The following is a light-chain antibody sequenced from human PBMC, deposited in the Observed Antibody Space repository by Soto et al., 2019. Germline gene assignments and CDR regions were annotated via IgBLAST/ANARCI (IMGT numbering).Light chain of an antibody. CDR1: RSVNNY. J-gene: IGKJ5*01. V-gene: IGKV3-11*01. CDR3: QHRSEWPVS. CDR2: DAS. Sequence: EIVLTQSPATLSLSPGERATLSCRASRSVNNYLAWYQQKPGQAPRLLITDASNRATGIPARFSGSVSGTDLTINFSSLEPEDGEVYYGQHRSEWPVSFGQGTRLEIK.